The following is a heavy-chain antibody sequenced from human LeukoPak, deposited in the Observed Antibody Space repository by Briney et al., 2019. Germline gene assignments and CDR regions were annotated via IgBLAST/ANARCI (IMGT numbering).Heavy chain of an antibody. Sequence: SETLSLTCTVSGGSISSYYWSWSRQPPGKGLEWIGYIYYSGSTKYNPSLRSRVTISADTSKNQFSLKLSSVTAADTAVYYCARHLRGEQQLSGFDYWGQGTPVTVSS. CDR1: GGSISSYY. D-gene: IGHD6-13*01. J-gene: IGHJ4*02. V-gene: IGHV4-59*08. CDR3: ARHLRGEQQLSGFDY. CDR2: IYYSGST.